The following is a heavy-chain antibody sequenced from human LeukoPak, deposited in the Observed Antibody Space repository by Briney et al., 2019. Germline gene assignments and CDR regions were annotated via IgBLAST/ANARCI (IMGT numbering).Heavy chain of an antibody. CDR2: IHHSGST. CDR3: ARINWNPDY. J-gene: IGHJ4*02. D-gene: IGHD1-1*01. CDR1: GYSISRGYH. V-gene: IGHV4-38-2*01. Sequence: SSETLSLICAVSGYSISRGYHWDWIRQPPGKGLEWIGSIHHSGSTYYNPSLKSRVTISVDTSKNQFSLKLSSVTAADTAVYYCARINWNPDYWGQGTLVTVSS.